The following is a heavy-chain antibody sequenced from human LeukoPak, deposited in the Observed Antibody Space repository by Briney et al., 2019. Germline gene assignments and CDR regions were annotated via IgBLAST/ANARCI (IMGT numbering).Heavy chain of an antibody. V-gene: IGHV1-2*02. Sequence: ASVKVSCKASGYTFTDYYIHWVRQAPGQGLGWMGWINPNSGGTNYAQKFQGRVTMTRDTSISTAYMELNRLRSDDTAVYYCASGFWSGYYTGAYWGQGTLVTVCS. D-gene: IGHD3-3*01. CDR3: ASGFWSGYYTGAY. CDR1: GYTFTDYY. CDR2: INPNSGGT. J-gene: IGHJ4*02.